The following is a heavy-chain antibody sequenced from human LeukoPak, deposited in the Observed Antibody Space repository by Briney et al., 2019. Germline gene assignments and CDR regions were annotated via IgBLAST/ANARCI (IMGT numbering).Heavy chain of an antibody. Sequence: ASVKVSCKASGYTFTSYAMHWVRQAPGQRLEWIGWINAGNGNTKYSQKFQGRVTITRDTSASTAYMELSSLRSEDTAVYYCAREGIAAAAPFDYWGQGTLVTVSS. J-gene: IGHJ4*02. CDR1: GYTFTSYA. V-gene: IGHV1-3*01. D-gene: IGHD6-13*01. CDR2: INAGNGNT. CDR3: AREGIAAAAPFDY.